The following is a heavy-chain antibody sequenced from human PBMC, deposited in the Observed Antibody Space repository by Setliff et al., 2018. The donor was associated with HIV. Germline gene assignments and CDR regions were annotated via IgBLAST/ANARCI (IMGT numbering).Heavy chain of an antibody. CDR2: ISSSGSYI. CDR3: ARLWGLKEDTFDI. J-gene: IGHJ3*02. CDR1: GFTFSSYS. D-gene: IGHD3-16*01. Sequence: LRLSCAASGFTFSSYSMNWVRQAPGTGLEWVSSISSSGSYIFYADSVKGRFTISRDNAKSSLYLQMNSLRAEDTAIYYCARLWGLKEDTFDIWGQGTMVTVSS. V-gene: IGHV3-21*06.